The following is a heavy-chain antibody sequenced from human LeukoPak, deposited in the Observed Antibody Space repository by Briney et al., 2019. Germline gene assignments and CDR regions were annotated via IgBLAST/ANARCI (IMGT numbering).Heavy chain of an antibody. CDR3: ARDQYYAFDC. V-gene: IGHV3-48*01. CDR2: INTVSGTI. J-gene: IGHJ4*02. D-gene: IGHD1-26*01. Sequence: GGSLRLSCAASGFTFSSYSMNWVRQAPGKGLEWLSYINTVSGTISYADSVKGRFTISVDNAKASLYLQMDSLRAENTAVYYCARDQYYAFDCWGQGSLVTVSS. CDR1: GFTFSSYS.